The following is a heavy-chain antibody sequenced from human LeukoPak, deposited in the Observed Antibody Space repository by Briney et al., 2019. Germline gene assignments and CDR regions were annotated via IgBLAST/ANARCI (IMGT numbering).Heavy chain of an antibody. Sequence: PGGSLRLSCAASGFTFSSYTMNWVRQAPGKGPEWVSSITSSSSYIYYADSLKGRFTISRDNAKNSLYLQMNNLRAEDTAVYYCARGPDGFFDYWGQGTLVTVSS. D-gene: IGHD5-24*01. J-gene: IGHJ4*02. CDR3: ARGPDGFFDY. CDR2: ITSSSSYI. CDR1: GFTFSSYT. V-gene: IGHV3-21*01.